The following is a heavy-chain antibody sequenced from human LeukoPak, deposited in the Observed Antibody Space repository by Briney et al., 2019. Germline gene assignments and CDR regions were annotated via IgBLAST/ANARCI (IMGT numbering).Heavy chain of an antibody. CDR3: AKDRGNIYSGWYKWFDP. CDR2: ISYDGSNK. Sequence: GGSLRLSCAPSGFTFSSYGMHWVRQAPGKGLEWVAVISYDGSNKYYADSVKGRFTISRDNSKNTLYLQMNSLRAEDTAVYYCAKDRGNIYSGWYKWFDPWGQGTLVTVSS. CDR1: GFTFSSYG. D-gene: IGHD6-19*01. J-gene: IGHJ5*02. V-gene: IGHV3-30*18.